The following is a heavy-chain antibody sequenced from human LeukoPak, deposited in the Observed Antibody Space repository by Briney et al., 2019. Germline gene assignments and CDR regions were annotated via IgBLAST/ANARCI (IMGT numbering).Heavy chain of an antibody. V-gene: IGHV3-23*01. CDR3: ATGAYFEY. Sequence: GGSLRLSCAASGFTFSRYGMTWVRQAPGKGLEWVSTISDTGASTYYADPVKDRFTISRDNSKNTLYLQMSGLRAEDTAIYYCATGAYFEYWGQGALVTVSS. J-gene: IGHJ4*02. CDR1: GFTFSRYG. CDR2: ISDTGAST.